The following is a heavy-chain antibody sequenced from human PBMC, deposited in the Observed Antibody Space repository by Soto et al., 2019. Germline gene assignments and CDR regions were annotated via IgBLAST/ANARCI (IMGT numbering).Heavy chain of an antibody. CDR3: DRQKQNLSYTEH. D-gene: IGHD4-4*01. Sequence: SVRFLCKASGYTFANYGIRWVRQAPGQGLERMGWISGNNGATNFAPKVQDRISMTLDTYAGVASLALVSLRSDDTAIYYGDRQKQNLSYTEH. CDR2: ISGNNGAT. CDR1: GYTFANYG. J-gene: IGHJ1*01. V-gene: IGHV1-18*04.